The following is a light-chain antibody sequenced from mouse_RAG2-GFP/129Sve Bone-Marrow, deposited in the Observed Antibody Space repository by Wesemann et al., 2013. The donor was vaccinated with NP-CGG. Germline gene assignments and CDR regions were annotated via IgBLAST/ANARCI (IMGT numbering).Light chain of an antibody. CDR1: DGVSY. V-gene: IGKV3-4*01. CDR3: QQSLEDPLT. CDR2: AAS. Sequence: DGVSYMNWYQQKAGQPPKLLIYAASHLESGIPARFSGSGSGTDFTLNIHPVEEEDVATYNCQQSLEDPLTFGAGTKLLLK. J-gene: IGKJ5*01.